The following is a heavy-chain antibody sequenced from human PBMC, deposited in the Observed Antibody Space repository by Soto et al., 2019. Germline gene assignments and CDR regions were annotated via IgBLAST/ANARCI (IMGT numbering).Heavy chain of an antibody. J-gene: IGHJ4*02. CDR3: ARAPPGVYYFDY. CDR2: ISYDGSNK. CDR1: GFTFNYYA. D-gene: IGHD2-8*01. V-gene: IGHV3-30-3*01. Sequence: QVQLVESGGGVVQSGRSLRLSCAASGFTFNYYAMHRVRQAPGKGLEWVAVISYDGSNKYYAASVKGRFTISRDNSKNTLYLQMNSLRAEDTAVYYCARAPPGVYYFDYWGQGTLVTVSS.